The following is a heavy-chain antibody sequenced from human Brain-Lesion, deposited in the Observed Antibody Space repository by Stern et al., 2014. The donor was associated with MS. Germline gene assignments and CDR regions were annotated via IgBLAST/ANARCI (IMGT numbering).Heavy chain of an antibody. CDR1: GGSISSSTYY. CDR2: IYYSGFT. J-gene: IGHJ4*02. CDR3: ARHDSVPRPSQLYSARDRGPGYFDY. V-gene: IGHV4-39*01. Sequence: MQLVESGPGLVKPSETLSLTCTVSGGSISSSTYYWAWIRQRPGKGLEWIGNIYYSGFTYYNPSLKSRVTISVDMSKNQFSLKLSSVTAADTAIYYCARHDSVPRPSQLYSARDRGPGYFDYWGQGTLVTVSS. D-gene: IGHD1-26*01.